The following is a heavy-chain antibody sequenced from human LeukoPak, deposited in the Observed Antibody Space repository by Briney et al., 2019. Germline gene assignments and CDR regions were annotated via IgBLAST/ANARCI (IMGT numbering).Heavy chain of an antibody. CDR3: GRGGYSSGWFHAFDI. J-gene: IGHJ3*02. CDR1: GFTVSSNY. D-gene: IGHD6-19*01. Sequence: GGSLRLSCAAPGFTVSSNYMSWVRQAPGKGLEWVSVIYSGGNTYYTDSVKGRFTISRDNSKNTLYLQMNSLRPEDTAVYYCGRGGYSSGWFHAFDIWGQGTMVTVSS. CDR2: IYSGGNT. V-gene: IGHV3-66*02.